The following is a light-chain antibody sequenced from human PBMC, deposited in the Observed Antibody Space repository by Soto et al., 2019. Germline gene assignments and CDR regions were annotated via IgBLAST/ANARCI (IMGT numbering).Light chain of an antibody. J-gene: IGLJ1*01. Sequence: LAQPPSASGSPGQSVTIPCTGTSSDVGGYDHVPWYQHHPGKAPRLIIYEVVQRPSGVPDRFSGSKSGNTASLTVSGLQAADEADYFCKSYAGSNTYVFGSGTKVTVL. V-gene: IGLV2-8*01. CDR1: SSDVGGYDH. CDR2: EVV. CDR3: KSYAGSNTYV.